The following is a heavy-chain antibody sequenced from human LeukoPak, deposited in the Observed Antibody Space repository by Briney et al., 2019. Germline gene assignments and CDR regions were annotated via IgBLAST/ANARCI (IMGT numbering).Heavy chain of an antibody. CDR2: MNPKSGGT. CDR1: GYTFTNSY. CDR3: ARAGGRSWFDP. Sequence: ASVKVSCKASGYTFTNSYIHWVRRAPGQGLEWMGSMNPKSGGTKYAQKFQGRVSMTRDTFISTAYMELASLTSDDTAVYYCARAGGRSWFDPWGQGTLVTVSS. J-gene: IGHJ5*02. D-gene: IGHD1-26*01. V-gene: IGHV1-2*02.